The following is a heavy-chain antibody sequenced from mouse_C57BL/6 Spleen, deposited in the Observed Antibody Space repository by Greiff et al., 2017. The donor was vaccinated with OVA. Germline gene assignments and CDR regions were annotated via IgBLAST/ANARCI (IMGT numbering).Heavy chain of an antibody. Sequence: QVQLQQPGAELVRPGSSVKLSCKASGYTFTSYRMHWVKQRPIQGLEWIGNIDPSDSETHYTQQFKDKATLTVDKSSSTAYMQLSSLTSEDSAVYYCARRAQATDAMDYWGQGTSVTVSS. V-gene: IGHV1-52*01. CDR2: IDPSDSET. CDR1: GYTFTSYR. J-gene: IGHJ4*01. CDR3: ARRAQATDAMDY. D-gene: IGHD3-2*02.